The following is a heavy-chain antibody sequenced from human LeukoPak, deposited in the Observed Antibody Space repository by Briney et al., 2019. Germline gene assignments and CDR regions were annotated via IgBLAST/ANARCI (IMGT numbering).Heavy chain of an antibody. Sequence: GALRLSCAASGFTFTSYWMHWVRQAPGKGLVWVSRINSDGSDRNYADSVKGRFTISRDNAKNTLYLQMNSLRAEDTAVYYCVRDGCTNGVCYMDWGQGTLVTVSS. CDR2: INSDGSDR. D-gene: IGHD2-8*01. CDR3: VRDGCTNGVCYMD. V-gene: IGHV3-74*01. CDR1: GFTFTSYW. J-gene: IGHJ4*02.